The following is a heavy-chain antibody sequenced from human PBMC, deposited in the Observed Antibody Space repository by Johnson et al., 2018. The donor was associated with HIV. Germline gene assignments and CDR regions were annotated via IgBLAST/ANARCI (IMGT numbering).Heavy chain of an antibody. CDR2: IWYDGSNK. V-gene: IGHV3-33*06. J-gene: IGHJ3*02. Sequence: QMLLVESGGGVVQPGRSLRLSCTASGFTFSSYGMHWVRQAPGKGLEWVAVIWYDGSNKYYGDSVKGRFTISRDNSKNTLYLQMNSLRAEETAVYYCAKRNYGSGGNAFDIWGQGKMVTVSS. D-gene: IGHD3-10*01. CDR1: GFTFSSYG. CDR3: AKRNYGSGGNAFDI.